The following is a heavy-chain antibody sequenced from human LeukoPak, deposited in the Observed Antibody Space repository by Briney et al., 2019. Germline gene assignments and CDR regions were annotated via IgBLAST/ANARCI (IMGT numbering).Heavy chain of an antibody. Sequence: SVKVSCKASGGTFSSYAISWVRQAPGQGLEWMGGIIPIFGTANYAQKFQGRVTITADESTSTAYMELSSLRSEDTAVYYCAILRYFDWLPRTYYFDYWGQGTLVTVSS. CDR2: IIPIFGTA. V-gene: IGHV1-69*13. CDR3: AILRYFDWLPRTYYFDY. D-gene: IGHD3-9*01. CDR1: GGTFSSYA. J-gene: IGHJ4*02.